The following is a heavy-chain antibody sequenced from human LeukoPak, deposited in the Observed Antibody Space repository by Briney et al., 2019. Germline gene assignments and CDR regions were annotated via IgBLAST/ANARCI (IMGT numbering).Heavy chain of an antibody. CDR1: GFTFSTYA. J-gene: IGHJ4*02. V-gene: IGHV3-23*01. CDR3: AKVAPLGSSWYAFNY. D-gene: IGHD6-13*01. CDR2: ISSGGDTT. Sequence: GGSLRLSCAASGFTFSTYAMSWVRQAPGKGLEWVSDISSGGDTTYYSDSVKGRFTISRDNSKNTLSLHMNSLRAEDTAVYYCAKVAPLGSSWYAFNYWGQGTRVTVSS.